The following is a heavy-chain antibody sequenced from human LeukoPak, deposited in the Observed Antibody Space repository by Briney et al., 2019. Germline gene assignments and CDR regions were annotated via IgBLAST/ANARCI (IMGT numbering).Heavy chain of an antibody. J-gene: IGHJ4*02. CDR2: IKHDGSEK. V-gene: IGHV3-7*04. CDR3: ARSPYSGSYVPLDY. Sequence: GGSLRLSCAAAGFNLSHYWMDWVRQAPGKGLEWVANIKHDGSEKSYVDSVKGRFTISRDDAKNSLYLQMNSLRAEDTALYYCARSPYSGSYVPLDYWGQGTLVTVSS. CDR1: GFNLSHYW. D-gene: IGHD1-26*01.